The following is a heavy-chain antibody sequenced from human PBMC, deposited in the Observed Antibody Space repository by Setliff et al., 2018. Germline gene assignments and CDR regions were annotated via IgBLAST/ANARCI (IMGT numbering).Heavy chain of an antibody. J-gene: IGHJ3*02. CDR2: IRGRTDNYAT. CDR3: TFARDGYDVFDI. Sequence: GGSLSLSCAASGFSFSGSAVYWVRQASVKGLEWIGRIRGRTDNYATAYAASVRGRFTISRDDSKNSAYLQMNSLKTEDTAVYYCTFARDGYDVFDIWGQGTMVTVSS. V-gene: IGHV3-73*01. D-gene: IGHD5-18*01. CDR1: GFSFSGSA.